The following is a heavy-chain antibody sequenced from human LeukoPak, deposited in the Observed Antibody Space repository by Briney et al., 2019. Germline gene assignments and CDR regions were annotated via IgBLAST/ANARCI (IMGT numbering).Heavy chain of an antibody. Sequence: GGSLRLSRAASGFTPSRYEMNGGRQAPGRGLGRGSYISSSGTTIYYADSLKGRFTISRDNAKNSLLLQVNSLRAEDTAVYYCARSSGTYHFDDWGQRTLVTVYS. CDR3: ARSSGTYHFDD. CDR2: ISSSGTTI. J-gene: IGHJ4*02. D-gene: IGHD1-26*01. V-gene: IGHV3-48*03. CDR1: GFTPSRYE.